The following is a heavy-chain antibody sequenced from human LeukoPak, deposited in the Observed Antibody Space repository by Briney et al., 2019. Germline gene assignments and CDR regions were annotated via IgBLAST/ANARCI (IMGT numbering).Heavy chain of an antibody. Sequence: GGSLRLSCAASGFTFSSYEMNWVRQAPGKGLEWVSYISSSGSTIYYADSVKGRFTISRDNAKNSLYLQMNSLRAEDTAVYHCARDTTSAWFDPWGQGTLVTVSS. CDR3: ARDTTSAWFDP. J-gene: IGHJ5*02. CDR1: GFTFSSYE. V-gene: IGHV3-48*03. D-gene: IGHD1-14*01. CDR2: ISSSGSTI.